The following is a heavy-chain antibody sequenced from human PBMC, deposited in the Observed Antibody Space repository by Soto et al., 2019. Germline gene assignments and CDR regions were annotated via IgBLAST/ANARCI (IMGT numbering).Heavy chain of an antibody. CDR3: ARDAPRYCSSSSCSTGFAP. CDR2: ISWDGGTT. J-gene: IGHJ5*02. CDR1: GFSFDAYA. D-gene: IGHD2-15*01. V-gene: IGHV3-43D*04. Sequence: EVQLVESGGVAVQPEGSLRLSCAASGFSFDAYAMHWVRQAPGKGLEWVSLISWDGGTTFYADSVKGRFTVSRDNSKNSLYLQMNSLRVEDTALYYCARDAPRYCSSSSCSTGFAPWGQGTLVTVSS.